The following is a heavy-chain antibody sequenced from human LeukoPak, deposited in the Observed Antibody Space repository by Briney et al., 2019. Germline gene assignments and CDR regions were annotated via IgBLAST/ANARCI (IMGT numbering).Heavy chain of an antibody. V-gene: IGHV3-33*03. CDR1: GFTFSDYA. Sequence: GGSLRLSCAASGFTFSDYAMHWVRQAPGKGLEWVAVIWFDGSETYYADSVMGRFTISRDKSKNMLFLQMNSLRADDTAVYYCAKDNMDTSSCLDYWGQGTLVTVSS. J-gene: IGHJ4*02. D-gene: IGHD5-18*01. CDR3: AKDNMDTSSCLDY. CDR2: IWFDGSET.